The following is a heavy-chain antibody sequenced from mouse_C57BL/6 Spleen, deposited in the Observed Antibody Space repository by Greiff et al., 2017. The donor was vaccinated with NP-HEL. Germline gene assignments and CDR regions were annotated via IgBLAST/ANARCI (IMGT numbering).Heavy chain of an antibody. CDR2: ISSGSSTI. V-gene: IGHV5-17*01. J-gene: IGHJ4*01. CDR1: GFTFSDYG. CDR3: ARDWGPYYAMDY. Sequence: EVQLVESGGGLVKPGGSLKLSCAASGFTFSDYGMHWVRQAPEKGLEWVAYISSGSSTIYYVDTVKGRFTISRDNAKNTLFLQMTSLRSEDTAMYYCARDWGPYYAMDYWGQGTSVTVSS. D-gene: IGHD4-1*01.